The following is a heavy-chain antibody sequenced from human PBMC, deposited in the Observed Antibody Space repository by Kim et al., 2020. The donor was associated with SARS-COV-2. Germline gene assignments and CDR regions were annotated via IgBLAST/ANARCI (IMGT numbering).Heavy chain of an antibody. J-gene: IGHJ5*02. D-gene: IGHD6-19*01. CDR2: IYTSGST. Sequence: SETLSLTCTVSGGSISSYYWSWIRQPAGKGLEWIGRIYTSGSTNYNPSLKSRVTMSVDTSKNQFSLKLSSVTAADTAVYYCARDLYSSGWSWFDPWGQGTLVTVSS. CDR1: GGSISSYY. V-gene: IGHV4-4*07. CDR3: ARDLYSSGWSWFDP.